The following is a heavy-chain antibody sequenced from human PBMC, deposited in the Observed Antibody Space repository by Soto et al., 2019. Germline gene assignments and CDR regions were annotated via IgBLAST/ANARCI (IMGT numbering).Heavy chain of an antibody. V-gene: IGHV3-74*01. D-gene: IGHD5-12*01. CDR1: GFTFSSYW. J-gene: IGHJ4*02. CDR3: LRGNSGYGNFDY. CDR2: IKGDGSET. Sequence: GGSLRLSCAASGFTFSSYWVHWVRQAPGKGLVWVSRIKGDGSETNYADSVKGRFTISRDNAKNTLYLQLNSQRAEDTAVYYCLRGNSGYGNFDYWGQGTRVTVSS.